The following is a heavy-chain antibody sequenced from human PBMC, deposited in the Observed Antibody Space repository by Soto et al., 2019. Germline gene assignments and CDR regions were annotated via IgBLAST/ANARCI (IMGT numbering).Heavy chain of an antibody. V-gene: IGHV3-21*01. CDR2: ISSSSIDI. CDR3: ARDSYSTGWAFDY. CDR1: GFTFSTYT. J-gene: IGHJ4*02. Sequence: GGSLRLSCASSGFTFSTYTMNWVRQAPGKGLEWVSFISSSSIDIYYADSLKGRFTISRDNAKNSLYLQMDSLRAEDTAVYYCARDSYSTGWAFDYWGQGT. D-gene: IGHD6-19*01.